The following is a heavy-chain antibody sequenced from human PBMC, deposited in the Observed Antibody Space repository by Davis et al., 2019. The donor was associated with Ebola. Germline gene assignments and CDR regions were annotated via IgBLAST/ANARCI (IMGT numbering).Heavy chain of an antibody. J-gene: IGHJ4*02. Sequence: AASVKVSCKASGYTFTSYAMNWVRQAPGQGLEWMGGIIPIFGTANYAQKFQGRVTITADESTSTAYMELSSLRSEDTAVYYCARVPTTVVTYFDYWGQGTLVTVSS. CDR3: ARVPTTVVTYFDY. CDR2: IIPIFGTA. D-gene: IGHD4-23*01. CDR1: GYTFTSYA. V-gene: IGHV1-69*13.